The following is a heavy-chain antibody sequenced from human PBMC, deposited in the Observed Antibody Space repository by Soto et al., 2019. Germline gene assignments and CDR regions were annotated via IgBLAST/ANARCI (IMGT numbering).Heavy chain of an antibody. CDR3: ARMHNGGSWDFDY. CDR1: GGSISSGGYY. V-gene: IGHV4-31*03. J-gene: IGHJ4*02. CDR2: IYYSGST. D-gene: IGHD2-15*01. Sequence: SETLSLTCTVSGGSISSGGYYWSWIRQHPGKGLEWIGYIYYSGSTYYNPSLKSRVTISVDTSKNQFSLKLSSVTAADTAVYYCARMHNGGSWDFDYWGQGTLVTVS.